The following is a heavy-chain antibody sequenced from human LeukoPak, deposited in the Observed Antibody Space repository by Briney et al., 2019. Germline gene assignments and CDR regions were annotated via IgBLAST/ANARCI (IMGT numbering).Heavy chain of an antibody. J-gene: IGHJ1*01. V-gene: IGHV4-39*01. CDR2: IYYSGST. CDR3: ASRLSYRNLWYGEYFQP. D-gene: IGHD1-14*01. CDR1: GDSISSSSYY. Sequence: SETLSLTCTVSGDSISSSSYYWGWIRQPPGKGLEWIGSIYYSGSTYYNPSLKSRVTISVDTSKNQFSLKLNSVTAADTAVYYCASRLSYRNLWYGEYFQPWGQGTLVTVSS.